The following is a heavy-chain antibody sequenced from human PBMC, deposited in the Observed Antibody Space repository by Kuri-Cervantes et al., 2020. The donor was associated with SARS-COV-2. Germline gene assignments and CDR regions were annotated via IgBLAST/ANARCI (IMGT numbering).Heavy chain of an antibody. CDR3: ARDAEPNYDILTGYYIPYYYDY. V-gene: IGHV3-48*01. J-gene: IGHJ4*02. CDR2: ISSSSSTI. CDR1: GFTFSSYS. D-gene: IGHD3-9*01. Sequence: GGSLRLSCAASGFTFSSYSMNWVRQAPGKGLEWVSYISSSSSTIYYADSVKGRFTISRDNAKNSLYLQMNSLRAEDTAVYYCARDAEPNYDILTGYYIPYYYDYCEQAILTVSS.